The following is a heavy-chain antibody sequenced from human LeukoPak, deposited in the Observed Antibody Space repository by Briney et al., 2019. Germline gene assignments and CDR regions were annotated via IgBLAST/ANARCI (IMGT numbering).Heavy chain of an antibody. J-gene: IGHJ3*02. CDR2: IYTSGST. CDR1: GGSLSSGSYY. V-gene: IGHV4-61*02. D-gene: IGHD3-3*01. CDR3: ARFYDLDAFDI. Sequence: SQTLSLTCTVSGGSLSSGSYYWSWIRQPAGKGLEWIGRIYTSGSTNYNPSLKSRVTISVDTSKNQFSLKLSSVTAADTAVYYCARFYDLDAFDIWGQGTMVTVSS.